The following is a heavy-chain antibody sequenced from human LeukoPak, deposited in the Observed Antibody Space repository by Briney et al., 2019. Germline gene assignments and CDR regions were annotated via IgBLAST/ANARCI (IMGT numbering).Heavy chain of an antibody. V-gene: IGHV4-59*08. CDR1: GDSISSDY. J-gene: IGHJ4*02. CDR2: INYSGSS. D-gene: IGHD2-21*01. CDR3: ARLDCISDTCYNY. Sequence: SETLSLTCIVSGDSISSDYWSWIRQSLGKGLEWIGYINYSGSSEYNPSLKSRVTISVDRSKNQVSLKMRSVTAADTAVYYCARLDCISDTCYNYWALGALVTVSS.